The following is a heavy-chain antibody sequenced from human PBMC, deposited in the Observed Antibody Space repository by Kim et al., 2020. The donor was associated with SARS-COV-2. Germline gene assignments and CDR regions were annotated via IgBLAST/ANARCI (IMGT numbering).Heavy chain of an antibody. Sequence: KGRITIARDNDKNSLYLQMNSLRDEDTAVYYCARRMVRGVIRYYYYGMDVWGQGTTVTVSS. CDR3: ARRMVRGVIRYYYYGMDV. J-gene: IGHJ6*02. D-gene: IGHD3-10*01. V-gene: IGHV3-48*02.